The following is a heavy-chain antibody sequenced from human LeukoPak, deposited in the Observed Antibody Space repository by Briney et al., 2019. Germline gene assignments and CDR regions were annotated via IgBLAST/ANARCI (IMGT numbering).Heavy chain of an antibody. V-gene: IGHV3-23*01. J-gene: IGHJ4*02. CDR2: IRTSGDGT. Sequence: QPGGSLRLSCAASGFTFSNNVMSWVRQTRKGLEWVSGIRTSGDGTVYADSVKGRFTISRDNSKNTLYLQMDSLRADDTAVYYCAKGGMGPRRFDYWGQGILVTVSS. D-gene: IGHD3-16*01. CDR3: AKGGMGPRRFDY. CDR1: GFTFSNNV.